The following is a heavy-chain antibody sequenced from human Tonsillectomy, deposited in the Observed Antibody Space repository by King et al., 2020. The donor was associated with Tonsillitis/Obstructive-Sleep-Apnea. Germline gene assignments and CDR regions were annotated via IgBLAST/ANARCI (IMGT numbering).Heavy chain of an antibody. CDR1: GGSISSSSYY. CDR3: ATHSSVLDGYNVFDY. Sequence: QLQESGPGLVKPSETLSLTCTVSGGSISSSSYYWGWIRQPPGMGLEWIGSIYYSGSTYYNPSVKSRVTISVDTSKNQFSLKLSSVTAADTAVYYCATHSSVLDGYNVFDYWGRGTLVTVSS. CDR2: IYYSGST. D-gene: IGHD5-24*01. V-gene: IGHV4-39*01. J-gene: IGHJ4*02.